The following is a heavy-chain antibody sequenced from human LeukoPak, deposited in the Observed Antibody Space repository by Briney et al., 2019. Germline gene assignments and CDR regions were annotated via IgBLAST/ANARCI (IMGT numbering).Heavy chain of an antibody. CDR1: GGSFSSYY. CDR3: ARDWAMATTNYYYYIDV. J-gene: IGHJ6*03. CDR2: IYYSGST. Sequence: SETLSLTCAVYGGSFSSYYWGWIRQPPGKGLEWIGSIYYSGSTYYNPSLKSRVTISVDTSKNQFSLKLTSVTAADTAVYYCARDWAMATTNYYYYIDVWGKGTTVTVSS. V-gene: IGHV4-39*07. D-gene: IGHD5-24*01.